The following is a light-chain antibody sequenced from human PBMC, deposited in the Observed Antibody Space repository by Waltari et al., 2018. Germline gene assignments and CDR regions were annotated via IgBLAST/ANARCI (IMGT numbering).Light chain of an antibody. V-gene: IGLV1-47*01. CDR1: SSNIGTHY. Sequence: QSVLTQPPSASGTPGQRVTIPCSGSSSNIGTHYVFWYQQLPGTAPKLLIYRNYQRPSGVPDRFSGSKSGTSASLAISGLRSEDEADYYCAVWDDSLSGPVFGGGTKLTVL. CDR2: RNY. J-gene: IGLJ3*02. CDR3: AVWDDSLSGPV.